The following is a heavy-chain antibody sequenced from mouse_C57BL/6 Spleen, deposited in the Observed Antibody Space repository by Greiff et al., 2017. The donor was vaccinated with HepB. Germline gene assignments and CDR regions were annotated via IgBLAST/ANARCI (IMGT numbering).Heavy chain of an antibody. CDR2: IYPGNSDT. V-gene: IGHV1-5*01. D-gene: IGHD1-1*01. CDR1: GYTFTSYW. J-gene: IGHJ4*01. Sequence: EVQLQQSGTVLARPGASVKMSCKTSGYTFTSYWMHWVKQRPGQGLEWIGAIYPGNSDTSYNQKFKGKAKLTAVTSASTAYMELSSLTNEDSAVYYCTRIITTVVADYAMDYWGQGTSVTVSS. CDR3: TRIITTVVADYAMDY.